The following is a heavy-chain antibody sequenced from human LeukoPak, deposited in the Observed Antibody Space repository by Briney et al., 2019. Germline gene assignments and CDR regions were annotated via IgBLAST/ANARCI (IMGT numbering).Heavy chain of an antibody. J-gene: IGHJ4*02. CDR3: AKESYVLGSHFDY. V-gene: IGHV3-43D*04. D-gene: IGHD1-14*01. Sequence: GGSLRLSCAASGFTFDDYAMHWDRQAPGKGLEWVSLVSWDGGSTYFADSGKGRFTISRDNSKNSLYLQMNSLRAEDTALYYCAKESYVLGSHFDYWGQGTLVTVSS. CDR1: GFTFDDYA. CDR2: VSWDGGST.